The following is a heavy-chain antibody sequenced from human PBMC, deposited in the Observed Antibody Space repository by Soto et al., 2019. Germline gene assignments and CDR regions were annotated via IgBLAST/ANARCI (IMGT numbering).Heavy chain of an antibody. CDR2: IIPILGIA. CDR3: ARDMVASRDRFDL. Sequence: QVQLVQSGAEVKKPGSSVKVSCKASGGTFSSYTISWVRQAPGQGLEWMGRIIPILGIANYAQKFQGSVTITADKSTSTAYMELSSLRSEDTAVYYCARDMVASRDRFDLWGRGTLVTVSS. CDR1: GGTFSSYT. D-gene: IGHD2-15*01. J-gene: IGHJ2*01. V-gene: IGHV1-69*08.